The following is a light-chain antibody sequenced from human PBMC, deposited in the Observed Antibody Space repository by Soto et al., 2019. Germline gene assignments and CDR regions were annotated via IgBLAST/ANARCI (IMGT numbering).Light chain of an antibody. CDR3: QQYGSTRIT. V-gene: IGKV3-20*01. CDR2: GAS. J-gene: IGKJ2*01. Sequence: EIVLTQSPGTLSLSPGDTATLSCRSSPGIYTYLAWYQQKPGQAPRLLIFGASTRATGIPDRFSDSGSGTDFALTISRLKPEHFAVYYCQQYGSTRITFGQGTKLEIK. CDR1: PGIYTY.